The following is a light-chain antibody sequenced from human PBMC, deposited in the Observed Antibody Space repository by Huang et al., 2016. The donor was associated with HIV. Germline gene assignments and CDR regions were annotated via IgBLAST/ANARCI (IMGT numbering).Light chain of an antibody. CDR2: DAS. V-gene: IGKV3-11*01. Sequence: ESVLTQSPGTLSLSPGERATLSCRASQSVRRSLAWYQQKPDQAPRLLIYDASARATGIPVRCSGSGSGTDFTLTISSLESEDCAVYYCQQYSKWPLTFGGGTKVGIK. CDR1: QSVRRS. CDR3: QQYSKWPLT. J-gene: IGKJ4*01.